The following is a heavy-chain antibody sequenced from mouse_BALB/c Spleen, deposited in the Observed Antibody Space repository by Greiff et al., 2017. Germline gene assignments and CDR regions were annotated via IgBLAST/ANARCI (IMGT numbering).Heavy chain of an antibody. CDR1: GYTFTSYY. Sequence: QVQLQQSGPELVKPGASVRISCKASGYTFTSYYIHWVKQRPGQGLEWIGWIYPGNVNTKYNEKFKGKATLTADKSSSTAYMQLSSLTSEDSAVYFCARYPGMGAMDYWGQGTSVTVSS. CDR3: ARYPGMGAMDY. V-gene: IGHV1S56*01. J-gene: IGHJ4*01. D-gene: IGHD2-3*01. CDR2: IYPGNVNT.